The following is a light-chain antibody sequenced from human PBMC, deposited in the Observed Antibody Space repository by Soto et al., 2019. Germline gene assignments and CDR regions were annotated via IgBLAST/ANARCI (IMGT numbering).Light chain of an antibody. CDR2: WAS. J-gene: IGKJ1*01. CDR3: QQYYSTPWT. CDR1: QSILSSSNNENY. V-gene: IGKV4-1*01. Sequence: DIVMTQSPDSLTVPLGERVTFNCKSSQSILSSSNNENYLAWYQQKPGQPPKLLIYWASIRESGVPDRFSGSGSGTDFTLTITSLQAEDVAVYYCQQYYSTPWTFGQGTRVEIK.